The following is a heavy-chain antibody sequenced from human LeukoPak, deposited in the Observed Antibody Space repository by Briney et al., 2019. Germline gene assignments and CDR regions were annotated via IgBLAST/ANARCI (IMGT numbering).Heavy chain of an antibody. Sequence: TGGSLRLSCVVSGFTFSSYAMSWVRQAPGKGLEWVSGISGSGGSTYYADSVKGRFTISRDNSKNTLYLQMSSLRADDTAVYYCARRSVTTIDYWGQGTLVTVSS. V-gene: IGHV3-23*01. CDR1: GFTFSSYA. D-gene: IGHD4-17*01. J-gene: IGHJ4*02. CDR3: ARRSVTTIDY. CDR2: ISGSGGST.